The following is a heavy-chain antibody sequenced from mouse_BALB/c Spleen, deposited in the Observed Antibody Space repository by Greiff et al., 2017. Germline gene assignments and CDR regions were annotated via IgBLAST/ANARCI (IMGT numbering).Heavy chain of an antibody. CDR1: GFTFSSFG. J-gene: IGHJ2*01. V-gene: IGHV5-4*02. Sequence: EVQLQESGGGLVQPGGSRKLSCAASGFTFSSFGMHWVRQTPEKRLEWVATISDGGSYTYYPDSVKGRFTISRDNAKNNLYLQMSSLKSEDTAMYYCARGGLYFDYWGQGTTLTVSS. CDR3: ARGGLYFDY. D-gene: IGHD3-3*01. CDR2: ISDGGSYT.